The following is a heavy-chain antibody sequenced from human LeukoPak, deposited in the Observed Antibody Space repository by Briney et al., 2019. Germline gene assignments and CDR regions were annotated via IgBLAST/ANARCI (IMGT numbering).Heavy chain of an antibody. CDR3: AKQFVDI. CDR1: GFTFSNYA. V-gene: IGHV3-23*01. J-gene: IGHJ5*02. CDR2: ISGSGDDP. D-gene: IGHD5-24*01. Sequence: GGSLRLSCAASGFTFSNYAMNWVRQAPGKGLEWVSSISGSGDDPSYADSVKGRFTISRDNSRNTRYLQMNSLRAEDTAVYYCAKQFVDIWGQGTLVTVSS.